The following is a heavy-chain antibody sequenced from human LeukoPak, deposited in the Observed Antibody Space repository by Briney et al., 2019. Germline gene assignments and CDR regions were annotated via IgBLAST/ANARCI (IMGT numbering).Heavy chain of an antibody. CDR3: ARYYYDFWSGYYKSGDNNWFDP. CDR1: GGSFSGYY. V-gene: IGHV4-34*01. Sequence: PSETLSLTCAVYGGSFSGYYWSWIRQPPGKGLEWIGEINHSGSTNYNPSLKSRVTISVDTSKNQFSLKLSSVTAADTAVYYCARYYYDFWSGYYKSGDNNWFDPWRQGTLVTVSS. CDR2: INHSGST. J-gene: IGHJ5*02. D-gene: IGHD3-3*01.